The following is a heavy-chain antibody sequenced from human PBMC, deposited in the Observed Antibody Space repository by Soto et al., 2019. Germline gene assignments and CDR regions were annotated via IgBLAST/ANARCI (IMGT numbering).Heavy chain of an antibody. Sequence: GGSLRLSCAASGFTFSSYEMNWVRQAPGKGLEWVSYISSSGSTIYYADSVKGRFTISRDNAKNSLYLQMNSLRAEDTAVYYCARDSPYDYSNYYYYYMDVWGKGTTVTVSS. V-gene: IGHV3-48*03. CDR3: ARDSPYDYSNYYYYYMDV. CDR1: GFTFSSYE. D-gene: IGHD4-4*01. J-gene: IGHJ6*03. CDR2: ISSSGSTI.